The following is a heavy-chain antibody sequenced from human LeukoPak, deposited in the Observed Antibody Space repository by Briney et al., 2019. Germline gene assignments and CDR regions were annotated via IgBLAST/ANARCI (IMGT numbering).Heavy chain of an antibody. Sequence: GEALEISFKASGYSFTSYLIGGLRQLPGEVLEWMGLIFPGDSDTISNPSLRGQVTISADKSISTAYLQWSSLKASDTAMYYCARPRPQDAFDIWGQGTMVTVSS. CDR2: IFPGDSDT. J-gene: IGHJ3*02. CDR1: GYSFTSYL. V-gene: IGHV5-51*01. CDR3: ARPRPQDAFDI.